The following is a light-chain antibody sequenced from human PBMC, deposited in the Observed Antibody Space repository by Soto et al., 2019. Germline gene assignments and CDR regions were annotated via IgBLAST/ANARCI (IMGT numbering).Light chain of an antibody. Sequence: QSVLTQPPSVSAAPGQTVTISCSGSSSNIGNNYVSWYQQLPGTAPKLLIYDNNKRPSGIPDRFSGSKSGPSATLGITGLQTGDEAEYYCGTWASSLSAGVFGGGTKVTVL. J-gene: IGLJ3*02. CDR3: GTWASSLSAGV. CDR2: DNN. CDR1: SSNIGNNY. V-gene: IGLV1-51*01.